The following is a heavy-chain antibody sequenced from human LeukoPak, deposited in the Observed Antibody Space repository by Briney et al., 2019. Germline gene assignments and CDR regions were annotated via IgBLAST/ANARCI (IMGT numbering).Heavy chain of an antibody. D-gene: IGHD1-20*01. CDR2: INRVGGEI. V-gene: IGHV3-7*03. CDR3: ARVGYDWNGMDV. J-gene: IGHJ6*02. Sequence: GGSPRLSCAASGLTLSHYYMTWVRQAPGKGLEWVANINRVGGEIYYVDSVKGRFTISRDNVKNSLYLEMNSLRVEDTAVYYCARVGYDWNGMDVWGQGTTVTVSS. CDR1: GLTLSHYY.